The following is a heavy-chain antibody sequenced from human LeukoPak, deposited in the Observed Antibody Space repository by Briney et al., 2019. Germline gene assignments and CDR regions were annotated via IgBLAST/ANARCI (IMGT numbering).Heavy chain of an antibody. J-gene: IGHJ4*02. CDR3: ARARRSSSTLFDY. CDR2: ISDSGST. D-gene: IGHD6-6*01. CDR1: GGSFSGYY. Sequence: SETLSLTCAVYGGSFSGYYWSWIRQPPGKGLEWIGSISDSGSTYYNPSLKSRVTISVDTSKSHFSLKLNSVTAADTAVYYCARARRSSSTLFDYWGQGTLVTVSS. V-gene: IGHV4-34*01.